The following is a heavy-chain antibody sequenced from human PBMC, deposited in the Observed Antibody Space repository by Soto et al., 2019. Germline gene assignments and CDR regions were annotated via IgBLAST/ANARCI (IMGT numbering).Heavy chain of an antibody. D-gene: IGHD7-27*01. CDR1: GGSISTVDYW. CDR3: ARGPSGDKVDS. V-gene: IGHV4-30-4*01. J-gene: IGHJ4*02. CDR2: IYDGGRT. Sequence: QVQLQESGPGLVKPSQTLSLTCTVSGGSISTVDYWWSWIRQSPDMGLEWIGHIYDGGRTYNNPSIESRVTMSVDTSKSQPSLTSSSVSAADTAVYYYARGPSGDKVDSWGQGTPVTVSS.